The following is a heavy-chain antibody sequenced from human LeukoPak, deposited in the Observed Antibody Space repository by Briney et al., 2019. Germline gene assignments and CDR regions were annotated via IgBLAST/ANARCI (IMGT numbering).Heavy chain of an antibody. D-gene: IGHD1-26*01. J-gene: IGHJ6*02. CDR1: GFTFSSYV. V-gene: IGHV3-30*18. Sequence: GGSLRLSCAASGFTFSSYVMHWVRQAPGKGLEWVTVISYDGSDKYYADSVKGRFTISRDNSKNTLYLQMNSLRAEDTAVYYCAKDSGIVGASPYYYYGMDVWGQGTTVTVSS. CDR3: AKDSGIVGASPYYYYGMDV. CDR2: ISYDGSDK.